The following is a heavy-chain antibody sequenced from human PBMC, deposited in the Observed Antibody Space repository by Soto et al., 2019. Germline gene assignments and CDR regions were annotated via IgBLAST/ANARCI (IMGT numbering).Heavy chain of an antibody. CDR1: GFIFKMYW. D-gene: IGHD6-25*01. CDR2: IYNDGTYS. Sequence: GGSLRLSCAASGFIFKMYWMHWVRQSPGKGLVWISRIYNDGTYSDYADSVRGRFTISRDNVNDTLYLQMNNLRAEDSGLYYCTRGQRPTSTGKVAYWGQGTQVTVSS. CDR3: TRGQRPTSTGKVAY. J-gene: IGHJ4*02. V-gene: IGHV3-74*01.